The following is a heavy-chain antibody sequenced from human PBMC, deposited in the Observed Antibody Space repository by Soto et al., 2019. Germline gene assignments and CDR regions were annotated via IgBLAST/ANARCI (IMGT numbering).Heavy chain of an antibody. J-gene: IGHJ3*02. Sequence: ASVKVSCKASGYTFTSYYMHWVRRAPGQGLEWMGIINPSGGSTSYAQKFQGRVTMTRDTSTSTVYMELSSLRSEDTAVYYCARGVTTVTSPRSAFDIWGQGTMVTVSS. V-gene: IGHV1-46*03. CDR1: GYTFTSYY. D-gene: IGHD4-17*01. CDR3: ARGVTTVTSPRSAFDI. CDR2: INPSGGST.